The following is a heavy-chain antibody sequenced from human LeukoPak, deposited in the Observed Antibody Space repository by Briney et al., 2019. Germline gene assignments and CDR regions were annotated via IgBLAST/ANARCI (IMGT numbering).Heavy chain of an antibody. V-gene: IGHV3-7*05. Sequence: PGGSLRLSCAASGFTFSSYAMSWVRQAPGKGLEWVANIKQDGSEKYYVDSVKGRFTISRDNAKNSLYLQMNSLRAEDTAVYYCAGSSGWARYFDYWGQGTLVTVSS. J-gene: IGHJ4*02. D-gene: IGHD6-19*01. CDR3: AGSSGWARYFDY. CDR2: IKQDGSEK. CDR1: GFTFSSYA.